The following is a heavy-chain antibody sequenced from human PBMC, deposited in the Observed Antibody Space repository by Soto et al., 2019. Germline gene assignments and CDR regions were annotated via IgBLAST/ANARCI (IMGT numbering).Heavy chain of an antibody. CDR3: ARDNPPLGY. V-gene: IGHV1-18*01. Sequence: QVQLVQSGAEVKKPGASVKVSCKASGYTFTSYGISWVRQAPGQGLEWMGWTSAYSGNTNYGQKLQGRITMTTDTSTTTAYLALRSLRSDDTAVYYCARDNPPLGYWGSGALVTFSS. CDR2: TSAYSGNT. J-gene: IGHJ4*02. CDR1: GYTFTSYG.